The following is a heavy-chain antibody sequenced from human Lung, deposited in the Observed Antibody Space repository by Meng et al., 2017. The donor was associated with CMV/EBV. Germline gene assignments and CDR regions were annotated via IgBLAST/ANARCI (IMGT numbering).Heavy chain of an antibody. D-gene: IGHD3-10*01. J-gene: IGHJ6*02. V-gene: IGHV4-34*01. CDR3: ARSKRNNYYGSGSYSKNYGMDV. CDR1: GGSFSGYY. Sequence: LXCAVYGGSFSGYYWSWIRQPPGKGLEWIGEINHSGSTNYNPSLKSRVTISVDTSKNQFSLKLSSVTAADTAVYYCARSKRNNYYGSGSYSKNYGMDVWXQGTXVT. CDR2: INHSGST.